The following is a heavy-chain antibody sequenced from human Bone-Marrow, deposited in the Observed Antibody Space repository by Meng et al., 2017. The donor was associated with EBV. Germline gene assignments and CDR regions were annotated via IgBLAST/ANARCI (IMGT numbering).Heavy chain of an antibody. J-gene: IGHJ4*02. Sequence: EVQLVESGGGLVKPGESLRLSCAASGFTVTNAWMNWVRQAPGKGLEWVGRIRSQIDGRTTDYSAPVKGRFTISRDDSKTTLYLQMNRLKIEDSAVYYCTTDEGGSRFWGQGTLVTVSS. CDR3: TTDEGGSRF. CDR2: IRSQIDGRTT. D-gene: IGHD1-26*01. CDR1: GFTVTNAW. V-gene: IGHV3-15*01.